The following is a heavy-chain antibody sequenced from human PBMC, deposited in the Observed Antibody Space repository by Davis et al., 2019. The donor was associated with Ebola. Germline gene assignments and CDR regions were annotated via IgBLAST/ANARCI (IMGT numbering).Heavy chain of an antibody. V-gene: IGHV5-10-1*01. J-gene: IGHJ4*02. CDR2: IDPSDSYT. Sequence: GESLKISCKGSGYSFTSYWISWVRQLPGKGLEWMGRIDPSDSYTNYSPSFQGHVTISADKSISTAYLQWSSLKASDTAMYYCARLNYDILTGYLYYFDYWGQGTLVTVSS. CDR3: ARLNYDILTGYLYYFDY. CDR1: GYSFTSYW. D-gene: IGHD3-9*01.